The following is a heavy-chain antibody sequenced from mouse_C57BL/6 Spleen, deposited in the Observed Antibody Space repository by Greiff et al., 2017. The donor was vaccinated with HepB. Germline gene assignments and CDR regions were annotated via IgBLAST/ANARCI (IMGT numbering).Heavy chain of an antibody. CDR3: ARGEIYDGYYGYFEY. D-gene: IGHD2-3*01. CDR1: GYTFTSYW. J-gene: IGHJ2*01. CDR2: IDSNSGGT. V-gene: IGHV1-72*01. Sequence: VQLQQSGAELVKPGASVKLSCKASGYTFTSYWMHWVKQRPGRGLEWIGRIDSNSGGTKYNEKFKSKATLTVDKPSSTAYMQLSSLTSEDSAVYYCARGEIYDGYYGYFEYGGQGTTLTVSS.